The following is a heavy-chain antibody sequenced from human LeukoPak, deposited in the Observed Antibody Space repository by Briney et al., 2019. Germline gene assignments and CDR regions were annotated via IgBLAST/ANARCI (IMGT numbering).Heavy chain of an antibody. Sequence: GESLKISCKGSGYSFTSYWIGWVRQMAGKGLEWMGIIYPGDSDTRYSPSFQGQVPISADKSISTAYRQWSSLNASDTAMYYCARHASSSSWYFSGYYYGMDVWGQGTTVTVSS. D-gene: IGHD6-13*01. CDR1: GYSFTSYW. V-gene: IGHV5-51*01. CDR2: IYPGDSDT. CDR3: ARHASSSSWYFSGYYYGMDV. J-gene: IGHJ6*02.